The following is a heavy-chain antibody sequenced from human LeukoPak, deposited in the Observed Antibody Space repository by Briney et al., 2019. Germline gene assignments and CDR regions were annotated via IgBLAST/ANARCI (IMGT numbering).Heavy chain of an antibody. Sequence: PSETLSLTCTVSGGSISSGGYYWSWIRQPPGKGLEWIGYIYHSGSTYYNPSLKSRVTISVDRSKNQFSLKLSSVTAADTAVYYCASHEASIVGASFDYWGQGTLVTVSS. CDR1: GGSISSGGYY. CDR2: IYHSGST. V-gene: IGHV4-30-2*01. CDR3: ASHEASIVGASFDY. J-gene: IGHJ4*02. D-gene: IGHD1-26*01.